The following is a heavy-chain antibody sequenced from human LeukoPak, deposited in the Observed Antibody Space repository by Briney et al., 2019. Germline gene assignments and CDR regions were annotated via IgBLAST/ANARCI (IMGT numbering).Heavy chain of an antibody. CDR1: GFTFSSNW. CDR2: IKQDGSEK. Sequence: GGSLRLSCAASGFTFSSNWMSWVRQAPGKGLEWVANIKQDGSEKYYVDSVKGRFTISRDNAKNSLYLQMNGLRAEDTAVYYCARDFGEGWDYWGQGTLVTVSS. J-gene: IGHJ4*02. V-gene: IGHV3-7*01. D-gene: IGHD3-3*01. CDR3: ARDFGEGWDY.